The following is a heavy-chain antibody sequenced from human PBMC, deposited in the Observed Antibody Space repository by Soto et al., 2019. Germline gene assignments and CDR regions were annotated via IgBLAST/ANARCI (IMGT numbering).Heavy chain of an antibody. Sequence: QVQLVQSGAEVKKPGASVKVSCKASGYTFTSYGISWVRQAPGQGLEWMGGISAYNGNTNYAQKLQGRVTMTTDTSTSTAYMELRSLRSDDAAVYYCAHTTVVTPKYYYYCYGMDVWGQGTTVTVSS. CDR3: AHTTVVTPKYYYYCYGMDV. CDR2: ISAYNGNT. D-gene: IGHD4-17*01. V-gene: IGHV1-18*01. J-gene: IGHJ6*02. CDR1: GYTFTSYG.